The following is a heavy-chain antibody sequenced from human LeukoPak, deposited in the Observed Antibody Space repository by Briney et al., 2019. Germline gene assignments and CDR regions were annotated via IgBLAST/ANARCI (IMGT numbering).Heavy chain of an antibody. V-gene: IGHV1-69*05. J-gene: IGHJ4*02. CDR3: AEYCSSTSCNDY. CDR1: GGTFSSYA. Sequence: GASVKLSCEASGGTFSSYAISWVRQAPGQGLEWMGGIIPILGTANYAQKFQGRVTITTDESTSTAYMELSSLRSEDTAVYYCAEYCSSTSCNDYWGQGTLVTVSS. CDR2: IIPILGTA. D-gene: IGHD2-2*01.